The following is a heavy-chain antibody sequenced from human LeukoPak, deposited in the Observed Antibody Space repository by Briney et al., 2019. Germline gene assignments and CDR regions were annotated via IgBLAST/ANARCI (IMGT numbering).Heavy chain of an antibody. Sequence: GGSLRLSCAASGFTVSSNYMSWVRQAPGKGLEWVSVIYSGGSTYYADSVKGRFTISRDNSKNTLYLQMNSLRAEDTAVYYCAKERNDYVWGSYRQGYYFDYWGQGTLVTVSS. CDR3: AKERNDYVWGSYRQGYYFDY. CDR2: IYSGGST. CDR1: GFTVSSNY. J-gene: IGHJ4*02. D-gene: IGHD3-16*02. V-gene: IGHV3-53*01.